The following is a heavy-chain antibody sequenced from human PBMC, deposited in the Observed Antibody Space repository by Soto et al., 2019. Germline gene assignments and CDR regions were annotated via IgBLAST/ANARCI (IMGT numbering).Heavy chain of an antibody. J-gene: IGHJ4*02. V-gene: IGHV1-18*01. D-gene: IGHD3-9*01. CDR3: ASDLLTGSLDY. CDR1: GYTFTSYG. Sequence: ASVKVSCKASGYTFTSYGISWVRQAPGQGLEWMGWISAYNGNTNYAQKLQGRVTMTTDTSTSTAYMELSSLRSEDTAVYYCASDLLTGSLDYWGQGTLVTVSS. CDR2: ISAYNGNT.